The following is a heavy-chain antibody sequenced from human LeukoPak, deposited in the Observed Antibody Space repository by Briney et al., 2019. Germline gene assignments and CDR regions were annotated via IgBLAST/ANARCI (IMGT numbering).Heavy chain of an antibody. Sequence: PSETLSLTCTVSGYSISSGYYWGWIRQPPGKGLEWIGSIYYSGSTYYNPSLKSRVTISVDTSKNQFSLKLSSVTAADTAVYYCAREIRGVTRDYWGQGTLVTVSS. J-gene: IGHJ4*02. CDR3: AREIRGVTRDY. CDR2: IYYSGST. D-gene: IGHD3-10*01. V-gene: IGHV4-38-2*02. CDR1: GYSISSGYY.